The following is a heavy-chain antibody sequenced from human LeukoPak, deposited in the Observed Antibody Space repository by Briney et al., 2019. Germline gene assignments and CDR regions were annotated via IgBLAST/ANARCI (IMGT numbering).Heavy chain of an antibody. CDR3: ARAPYYYDSSGYGFDY. J-gene: IGHJ4*02. V-gene: IGHV1-2*06. CDR2: INPNSGGT. CDR1: GYTFTGYY. D-gene: IGHD3-22*01. Sequence: ASVKVSCKASGYTFTGYYMHWVRQAPGQGLEWMGRINPNSGGTNYAQKFQGRVTMTRDTSISTAYMELSRLRSDDTAVYYCARAPYYYDSSGYGFDYWGQGTLVTVSS.